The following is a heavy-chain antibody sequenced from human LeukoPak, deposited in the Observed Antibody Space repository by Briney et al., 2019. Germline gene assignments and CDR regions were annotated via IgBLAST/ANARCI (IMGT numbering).Heavy chain of an antibody. CDR1: GGSISSYY. CDR3: ARLVTGATNWFDP. CDR2: IYNSGT. V-gene: IGHV4-59*08. Sequence: SETLSLTCSLSGGSISSYYWTWIRQPPGKGLEWIGYIYNSGTNYNPSLKSRVTISVDTSKNQFSLKLNSVITTDTAMYYCARLVTGATNWFDPWGQGTLVTVSS. D-gene: IGHD1-20*01. J-gene: IGHJ5*02.